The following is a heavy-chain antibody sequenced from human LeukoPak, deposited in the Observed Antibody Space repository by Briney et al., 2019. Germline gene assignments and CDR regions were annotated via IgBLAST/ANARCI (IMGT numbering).Heavy chain of an antibody. CDR3: ARTYCAEDCSIRYFDY. V-gene: IGHV1-2*02. J-gene: IGHJ4*02. Sequence: ASVKVSCKASGYTFTGYCMHWVRQAPGQGLEWMGWINPNSGGTNYAQKFQGRVTMTRDTSISTAYMELSRLRSDDTAVYYCARTYCAEDCSIRYFDYWGQGTLVTVSS. CDR2: INPNSGGT. D-gene: IGHD2-21*02. CDR1: GYTFTGYC.